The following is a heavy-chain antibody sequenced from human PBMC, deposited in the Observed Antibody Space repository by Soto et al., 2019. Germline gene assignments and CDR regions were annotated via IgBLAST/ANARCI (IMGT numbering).Heavy chain of an antibody. V-gene: IGHV3-30*18. CDR2: ISYDGSNK. CDR1: GFTFSSYG. Sequence: QVQLVESGGGVVQPGRSLRLSCAASGFTFSSYGMHWVRQAPGKGLEWVAVISYDGSNKYYADSVKGRFTISRDNSKNTPYLQMNSLRAEDTAVYYCAKVQHLGGLDFDYWGQGTLVTVSS. D-gene: IGHD3-3*02. J-gene: IGHJ4*02. CDR3: AKVQHLGGLDFDY.